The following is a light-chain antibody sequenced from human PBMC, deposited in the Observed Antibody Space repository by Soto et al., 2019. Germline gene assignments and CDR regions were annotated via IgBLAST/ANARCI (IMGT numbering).Light chain of an antibody. J-gene: IGLJ1*01. V-gene: IGLV2-11*01. CDR1: SNY. CDR2: DVR. Sequence: QSALTQPRSVSGSPGQSVTISCTGTSNYVSWYQQHPGKAPKLIIYDVRKRPSGVPNRFSGSKSGNTASLTISGLQAEDEADYYCCSFAGSYTSYVFATGTKATVL. CDR3: CSFAGSYTSYV.